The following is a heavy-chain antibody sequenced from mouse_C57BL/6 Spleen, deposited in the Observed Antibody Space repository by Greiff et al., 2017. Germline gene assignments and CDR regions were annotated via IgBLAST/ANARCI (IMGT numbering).Heavy chain of an antibody. V-gene: IGHV5-17*01. Sequence: EVKLVESGGGLVKPGGSLKLSCAASGFTFSDCGMHWVRQAPEKGLEWVAYISSGSSTIYYADTVKGRFTISRDNAKNTLFLQMTSLRSEDTAMYYCAGYYGSSWGFAYWGQGTLVTVSA. D-gene: IGHD1-1*01. J-gene: IGHJ3*01. CDR1: GFTFSDCG. CDR3: AGYYGSSWGFAY. CDR2: ISSGSSTI.